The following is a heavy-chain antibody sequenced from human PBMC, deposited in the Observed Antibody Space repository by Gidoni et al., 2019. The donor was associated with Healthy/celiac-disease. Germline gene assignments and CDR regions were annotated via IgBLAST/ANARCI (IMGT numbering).Heavy chain of an antibody. CDR2: ISSSSSYI. CDR3: ARVSGWRYFDY. V-gene: IGHV3-21*01. CDR1: GFTFSSYS. D-gene: IGHD6-19*01. J-gene: IGHJ4*02. Sequence: EVQLVESGGGLVKPGGSLRLSCAASGFTFSSYSMNWVRQAPGKGLEWFSSISSSSSYIYYADSVKGRFTISRDNAKTSLYLQMNSLRAEDTAVYYCARVSGWRYFDYWGQGTLVTVSS.